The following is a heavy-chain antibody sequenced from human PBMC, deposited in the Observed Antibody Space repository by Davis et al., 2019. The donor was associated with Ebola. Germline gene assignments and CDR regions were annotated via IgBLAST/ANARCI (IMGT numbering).Heavy chain of an antibody. CDR2: IRSKANSYAT. D-gene: IGHD6-6*01. CDR3: TRRAGYSSSLMAFDI. J-gene: IGHJ3*02. CDR1: GFTFSSYG. Sequence: GESLKISCAASGFTFSSYGMHWVRQAPGKGLEWVGRIRSKANSYATAYAASVKGRFTISRDDSKNTAYLQMNSLKTEDTAVYYCTRRAGYSSSLMAFDIWGQGTMVTVSS. V-gene: IGHV3-73*01.